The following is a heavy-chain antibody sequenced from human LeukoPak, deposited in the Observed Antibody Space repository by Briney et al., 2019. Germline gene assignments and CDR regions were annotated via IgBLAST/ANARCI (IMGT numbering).Heavy chain of an antibody. CDR2: IYYSGST. CDR1: GGSISSYY. J-gene: IGHJ6*03. CDR3: ARNYCSSTSCPGYYYYMDV. Sequence: SETLSLTCTVSGGSISSYYWSWIRQPPGKGLEWIGYIYYSGSTNYNPSLKSRVTISVDTSKNQFSLKLSSVTAADTAVYYCARNYCSSTSCPGYYYYMDVWGQGTTVTVSS. V-gene: IGHV4-59*01. D-gene: IGHD2-2*01.